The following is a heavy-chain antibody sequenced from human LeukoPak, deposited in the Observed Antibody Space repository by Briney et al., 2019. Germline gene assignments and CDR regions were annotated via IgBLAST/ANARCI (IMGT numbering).Heavy chain of an antibody. CDR3: TRDAYNFNDFDY. D-gene: IGHD5-24*01. V-gene: IGHV3-30*01. CDR1: EFTFSHFA. Sequence: GRSLRLSCAVSEFTFSHFAMHWVRQAPGKGLEWVAVVSSHGNDGYYADSVKGRSTISRDNSKNTLYLQIDSLRAEDTAIYYCTRDAYNFNDFDYWGQGTLVTVSS. J-gene: IGHJ4*02. CDR2: VSSHGNDG.